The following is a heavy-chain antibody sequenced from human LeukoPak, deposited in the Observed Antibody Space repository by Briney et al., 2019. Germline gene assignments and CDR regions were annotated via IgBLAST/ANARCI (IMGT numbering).Heavy chain of an antibody. CDR3: ARDRGGILTGYYGPYYMDV. Sequence: GASVKVSCEPSGYTFTTYGITWVRQAPGQGLEWMGWISAYNGNTNYAQKLQGRVTMTTDTSTSTAYTELRSLRSDDTAVYYCARDRGGILTGYYGPYYMDVWGKGTTVTISS. J-gene: IGHJ6*03. D-gene: IGHD3-9*01. CDR1: GYTFTTYG. CDR2: ISAYNGNT. V-gene: IGHV1-18*01.